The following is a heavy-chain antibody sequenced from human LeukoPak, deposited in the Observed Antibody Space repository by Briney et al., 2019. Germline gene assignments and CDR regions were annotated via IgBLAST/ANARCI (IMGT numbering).Heavy chain of an antibody. Sequence: GGSLRLSCAASGFIFSNYAMSWVRQAPGKGLEWVSAISGSGGSTYYADSVKGRFTISRDNSKNTLYLQMNSLRAEDTAVYYCARTYYYDSSGYLDAFDIWGQGTMVTVSS. CDR2: ISGSGGST. CDR3: ARTYYYDSSGYLDAFDI. D-gene: IGHD3-22*01. CDR1: GFIFSNYA. V-gene: IGHV3-23*01. J-gene: IGHJ3*02.